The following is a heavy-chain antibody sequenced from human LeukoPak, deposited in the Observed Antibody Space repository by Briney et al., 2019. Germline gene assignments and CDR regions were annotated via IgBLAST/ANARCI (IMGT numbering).Heavy chain of an antibody. V-gene: IGHV3-73*01. CDR2: IRSKANNYAT. D-gene: IGHD3-3*01. CDR3: TRSLSDFWSGYDYYMDV. CDR1: GFTFSGSL. Sequence: GGSLRLSCAASGFTFSGSLIHWVRQASGKGLEWVGQIRSKANNYATAYAASVKGRFTISRDDSKNTAYLQMNSLNTEDTAVYYCTRSLSDFWSGYDYYMDVWGKGTTVTVSS. J-gene: IGHJ6*03.